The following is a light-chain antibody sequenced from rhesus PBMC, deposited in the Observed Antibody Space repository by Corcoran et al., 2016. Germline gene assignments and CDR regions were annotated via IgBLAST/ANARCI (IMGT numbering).Light chain of an antibody. CDR1: ENVNNY. Sequence: DIQMTQSPSSLSASVGDRVTITCRASENVNNYLNCYQQKPGKAPKLLIYKASTLQSGVPSRFSGSGSGTAYTFTISSLQPEDVATYYCQHGYGTPFTFGPGTKLDIK. V-gene: IGKV1-74*01. CDR3: QHGYGTPFT. CDR2: KAS. J-gene: IGKJ3*01.